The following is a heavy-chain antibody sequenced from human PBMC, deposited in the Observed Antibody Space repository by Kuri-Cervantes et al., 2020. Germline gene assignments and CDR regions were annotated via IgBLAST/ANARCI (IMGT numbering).Heavy chain of an antibody. CDR3: AREYYYGSGSYYYFDY. D-gene: IGHD3-10*01. CDR1: GYTLSDHF. CDR2: INPNSGHT. J-gene: IGHJ4*02. Sequence: ASVKVSCKGSGYTLSDHFMHWVRQAPGQGLEWMGRINPNSGHTDSAQKFQGRATMTRDTSINTAYMELSSLRSDDTAVYYCAREYYYGSGSYYYFDYWGQGTLVTVSS. V-gene: IGHV1-2*06.